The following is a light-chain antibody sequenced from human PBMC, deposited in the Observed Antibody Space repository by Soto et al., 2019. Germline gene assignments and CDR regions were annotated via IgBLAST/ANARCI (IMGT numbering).Light chain of an antibody. V-gene: IGKV1-5*03. CDR3: QHYHSWPWT. Sequence: DIQMTQSPSTLSASVGDNVTITCRASQTIIRWLAWFQQKPGKAPDLLIFKASNLQTGVPSRLSGSGFGTEFTLNITGLQPDDFATYSCQHYHSWPWTFGQGTRVETK. CDR1: QTIIRW. CDR2: KAS. J-gene: IGKJ1*01.